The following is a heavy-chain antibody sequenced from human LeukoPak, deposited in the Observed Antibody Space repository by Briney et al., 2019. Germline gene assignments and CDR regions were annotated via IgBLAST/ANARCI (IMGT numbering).Heavy chain of an antibody. V-gene: IGHV3-21*01. CDR3: ARVIGGLGAFDI. CDR2: ISSSSSYI. J-gene: IGHJ3*02. CDR1: GFTFSSYS. Sequence: GGSLRLSCAASGFTFSSYSMNWVRQAPGKGLEGVSSISSSSSYIYYADSVKGRFTISRDNAKNSLYLQMNSLRAEDTAVYYCARVIGGLGAFDIWGQGTMVTVSS. D-gene: IGHD2-15*01.